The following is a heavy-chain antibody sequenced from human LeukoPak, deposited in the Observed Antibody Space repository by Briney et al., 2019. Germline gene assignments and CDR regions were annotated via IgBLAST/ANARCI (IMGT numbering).Heavy chain of an antibody. J-gene: IGHJ4*02. CDR1: GGSISSGSYY. CDR3: ASLVTKYGSGSYYFDY. D-gene: IGHD3-10*01. V-gene: IGHV4-61*02. CDR2: IYTSGST. Sequence: SETLSLTCPVSGGSISSGSYYWSWIRQPAGKGLEWIGRIYTSGSTNYNPSLKSRVTISVDTSKNQFSLKLSSVTAADTAVYYCASLVTKYGSGSYYFDYWGQGTLATVSS.